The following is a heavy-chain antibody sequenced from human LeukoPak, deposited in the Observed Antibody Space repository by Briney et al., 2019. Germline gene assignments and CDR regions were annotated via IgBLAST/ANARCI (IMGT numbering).Heavy chain of an antibody. Sequence: GGSLRLSCAASGFTFSNYAMSWVRQAPGKGLEWVGFIRSKTYDGTTEYAASVKGRFTISRDDSKRIAYLQMKSLKTDETTLYYCTRVWLKYFDYWGQGTLVTVSS. D-gene: IGHD5-24*01. J-gene: IGHJ4*02. V-gene: IGHV3-49*04. CDR2: IRSKTYDGTT. CDR3: TRVWLKYFDY. CDR1: GFTFSNYA.